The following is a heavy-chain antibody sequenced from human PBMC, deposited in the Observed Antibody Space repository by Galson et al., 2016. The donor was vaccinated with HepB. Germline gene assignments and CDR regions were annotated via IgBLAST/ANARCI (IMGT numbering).Heavy chain of an antibody. CDR1: GFTFSSDW. V-gene: IGHV3-7*01. D-gene: IGHD2-8*02. Sequence: SLRLSCAASGFTFSSDWMSWVRQAPGKGLEWVANIKQDGSEKYYMDSVKGRFTISRDNAKNSLYLQMNSLRAEDTAVYYCASWWQTPASYFDYWGQGTLAIVSS. CDR2: IKQDGSEK. CDR3: ASWWQTPASYFDY. J-gene: IGHJ4*02.